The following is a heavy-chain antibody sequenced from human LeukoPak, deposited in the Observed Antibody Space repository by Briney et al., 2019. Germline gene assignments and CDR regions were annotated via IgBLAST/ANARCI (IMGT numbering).Heavy chain of an antibody. Sequence: GGSLRLSCAAPGFTFSDHYMDWVRQAPAKGLEWVGRIRNKANSYTTEYAASVKGRFSISRDDSKKLLYLQMNSLKTEDTAVYYCARVSWYNDYWGQGTLVTVSS. CDR2: IRNKANSYTT. D-gene: IGHD1-14*01. J-gene: IGHJ4*02. CDR3: ARVSWYNDY. CDR1: GFTFSDHY. V-gene: IGHV3-72*01.